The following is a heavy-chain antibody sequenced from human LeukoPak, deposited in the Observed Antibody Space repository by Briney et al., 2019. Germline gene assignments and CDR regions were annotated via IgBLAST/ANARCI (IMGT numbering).Heavy chain of an antibody. D-gene: IGHD7-27*01. CDR1: GDSISSYY. J-gene: IGHJ4*02. CDR3: ARDSADWGVDY. V-gene: IGHV4-4*07. Sequence: SETLSLTCTVSGDSISSYYWSWIRQPAGKGLEWIGRIYTSGSTNYNPSLKSRVTISVDTSKNQFSLKLSSVTAADTAVYYCARDSADWGVDYWGQGTLVTVSS. CDR2: IYTSGST.